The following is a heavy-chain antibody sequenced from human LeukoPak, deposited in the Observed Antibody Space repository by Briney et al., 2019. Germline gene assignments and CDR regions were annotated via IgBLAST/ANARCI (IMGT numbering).Heavy chain of an antibody. CDR1: GGSISSYY. CDR3: AYSSSWYRNFDY. D-gene: IGHD6-13*01. Sequence: PSETLSLTCTVSGGSISSYYWSWIRQPPGKGLEWIGNIYYSGSTNYNPSLKSRVTISVDTSKNQFSLKLSSVTAADTAVYYCAYSSSWYRNFDYWGQGTLVTVSS. J-gene: IGHJ4*02. V-gene: IGHV4-59*01. CDR2: IYYSGST.